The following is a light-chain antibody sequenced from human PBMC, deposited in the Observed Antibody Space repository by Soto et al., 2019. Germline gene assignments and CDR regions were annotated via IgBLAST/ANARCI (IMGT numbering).Light chain of an antibody. Sequence: QSVLTQPPSASGTPGQRVIISCSGSSSNIGSYAVSWYQQLPGTAPKLLIYSDNHRPSGVPDRFSASKSGTSASLAISGLQSEDEADYYCAAWADSLNGRVFGGGTKLTVL. V-gene: IGLV1-44*01. CDR1: SSNIGSYA. CDR3: AAWADSLNGRV. J-gene: IGLJ3*02. CDR2: SDN.